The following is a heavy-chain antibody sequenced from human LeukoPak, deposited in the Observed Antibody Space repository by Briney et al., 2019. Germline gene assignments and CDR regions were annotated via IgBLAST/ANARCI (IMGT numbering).Heavy chain of an antibody. CDR2: ISAYNGNT. CDR3: ARDYYYYDSSGSTDDTFDI. J-gene: IGHJ3*02. CDR1: GYTFTSYG. Sequence: ASVKVSCKASGYTFTSYGISWVRHAPGQGLEWMGWISAYNGNTNYSQELQGRVTMTTDTSASIAYMDLRSLRSDDTAMYYCARDYYYYDSSGSTDDTFDIWGQGTMVTVSS. D-gene: IGHD3-22*01. V-gene: IGHV1-18*01.